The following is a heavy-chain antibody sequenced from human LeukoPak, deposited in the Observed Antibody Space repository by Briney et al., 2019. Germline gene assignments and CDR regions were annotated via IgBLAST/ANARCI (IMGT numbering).Heavy chain of an antibody. V-gene: IGHV3-30-3*01. CDR3: AREPDIVGVPAASLVQ. Sequence: PGGSLRLSCAASGFSFSSYAMHWVRQAPGKGLEWVAVISYDGSNKYYADSVKGRFTISRDNSKNTLYLQMNSLRAEDTAVYYCAREPDIVGVPAASLVQGGRGTLVTVSS. CDR1: GFSFSSYA. D-gene: IGHD2-2*01. CDR2: ISYDGSNK. J-gene: IGHJ4*02.